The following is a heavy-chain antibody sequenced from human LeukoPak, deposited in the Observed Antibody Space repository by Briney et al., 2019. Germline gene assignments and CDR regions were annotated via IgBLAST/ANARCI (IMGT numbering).Heavy chain of an antibody. CDR3: VADCYGDCID. CDR2: IVVGSGNT. Sequence: SVKVSCKASGFIFSSSAVQWVRQARGQRLEWIGWIVVGSGNTNHAQNFQERVTITRDMSTSTAYMELSSLRSEDTAVYYCVADCYGDCIDWGQGTLVTVSS. CDR1: GFIFSSSA. D-gene: IGHD4-17*01. J-gene: IGHJ4*02. V-gene: IGHV1-58*01.